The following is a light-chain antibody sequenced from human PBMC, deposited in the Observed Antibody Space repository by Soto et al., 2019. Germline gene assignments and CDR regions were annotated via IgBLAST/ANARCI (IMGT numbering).Light chain of an antibody. CDR1: QSVSSY. V-gene: IGKV3-11*01. CDR3: QQRTNLPRSFT. J-gene: IGKJ3*01. CDR2: DTS. Sequence: EIVLTQSPATLSLSPGERATLSCRASQSVSSYLAWYQQKPGQAPRLLIYDTSKRATGIPARFSGSGSGTDFTLTISSLEPEDFAVYYCQQRTNLPRSFTFGPGTKVDIK.